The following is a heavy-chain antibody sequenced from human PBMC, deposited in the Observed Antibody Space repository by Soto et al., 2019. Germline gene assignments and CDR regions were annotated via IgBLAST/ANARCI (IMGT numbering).Heavy chain of an antibody. CDR1: GDSINSDKYY. CDR3: ARLEGLATISYYFDF. Sequence: QLQLQESGPGLVKPSETLSLTCSVSGDSINSDKYYWGWIRQPPGKGLEWIGSIYFRGNTYYNPSIQTRVTLSLDKSKSQFSLKLNSVTAADSAVYFCARLEGLATISYYFDFWGQGALVTVSS. CDR2: IYFRGNT. D-gene: IGHD3-9*01. J-gene: IGHJ4*02. V-gene: IGHV4-39*01.